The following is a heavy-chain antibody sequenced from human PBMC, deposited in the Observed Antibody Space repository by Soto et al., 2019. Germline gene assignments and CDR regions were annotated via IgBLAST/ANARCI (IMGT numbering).Heavy chain of an antibody. D-gene: IGHD2-2*01. V-gene: IGHV4-30-4*01. Sequence: SETLSLTCTVSGGSISSGDYYWSWIRQPPGKGLEWIGYIYKSGSTYYNPSLKSRITMSVATSKNQFSLKLNSVTAADTAVYYCARGCSDTTCPRPYYGMDVWRQRTTVTVSS. CDR3: ARGCSDTTCPRPYYGMDV. CDR1: GGSISSGDYY. CDR2: IYKSGST. J-gene: IGHJ6*02.